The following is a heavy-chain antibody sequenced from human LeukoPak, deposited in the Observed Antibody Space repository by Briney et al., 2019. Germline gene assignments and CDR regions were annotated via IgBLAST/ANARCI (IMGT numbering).Heavy chain of an antibody. V-gene: IGHV3-30-3*01. CDR3: ARGGDCSSPSCYPGGFDY. J-gene: IGHJ4*02. Sequence: PGRSLRLSCAASGFTFSSYAMHWVRQAPGKGLEWVAVISYDGSNKYYADSVKGRFTISRDNAKSSLYLQMNILTAEDTAVYYCARGGDCSSPSCYPGGFDYWGQGTLVTVSS. CDR2: ISYDGSNK. D-gene: IGHD2-2*01. CDR1: GFTFSSYA.